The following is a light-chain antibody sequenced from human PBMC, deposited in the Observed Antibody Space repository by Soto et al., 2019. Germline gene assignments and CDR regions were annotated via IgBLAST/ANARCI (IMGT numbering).Light chain of an antibody. J-gene: IGKJ1*01. V-gene: IGKV1-5*03. Sequence: IQMTQSPSILSASVGDRVTITCRASQSISNWLAWYQQKPGKAPKLLIYKASSLYSGVPSRFSGXXXXXXXXXXISSLEPDDFATYYCQQYNNYSPLTFGQGTKVEIK. CDR1: QSISNW. CDR2: KAS. CDR3: QQYNNYSPLT.